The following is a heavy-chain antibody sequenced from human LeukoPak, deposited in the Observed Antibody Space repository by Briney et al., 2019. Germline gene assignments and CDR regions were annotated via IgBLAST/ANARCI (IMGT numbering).Heavy chain of an antibody. CDR1: GFTFSSYG. Sequence: GGSLRLSCAASGFTFSSYGMHWVRQAPGKGLEWVAVIWYDGSNKYYADSVKGRFTISRDNSKNTLYLQMNSLRAEDTAVYYCAREEMSSSGSLYFDYWGQGTLVTVSS. CDR3: AREEMSSSGSLYFDY. V-gene: IGHV3-33*01. J-gene: IGHJ4*02. CDR2: IWYDGSNK. D-gene: IGHD6-19*01.